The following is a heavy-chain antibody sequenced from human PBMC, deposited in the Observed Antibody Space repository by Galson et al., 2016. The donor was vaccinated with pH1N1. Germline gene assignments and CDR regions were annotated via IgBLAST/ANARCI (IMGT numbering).Heavy chain of an antibody. D-gene: IGHD2-8*01. J-gene: IGHJ6*02. CDR2: IYTSGST. Sequence: SETLSLTCTVSDGSLSSYYWSWIRQPAGKCLEWIGRIYTSGSTSYNPSLKSRVTMSVDTSKNQFSLKLNSLTAADTAVYYCAREYLVLGGGLEYGLDVWGQ. CDR3: AREYLVLGGGLEYGLDV. CDR1: DGSLSSYY. V-gene: IGHV4-4*07.